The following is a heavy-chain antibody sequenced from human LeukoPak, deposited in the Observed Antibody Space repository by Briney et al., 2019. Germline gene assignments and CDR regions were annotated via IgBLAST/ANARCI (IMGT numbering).Heavy chain of an antibody. CDR3: TREPLNTAMVAY. J-gene: IGHJ4*02. D-gene: IGHD5-18*01. Sequence: GGSLRLSCIASGFTFGDYAMTWFRQAPGKGLEWVSFIRSKAFGGTAEYAASVKGRFTISRDDSKSIAYLQMNSLKTEDTAVYYCTREPLNTAMVAYWGQGTLVTVSS. V-gene: IGHV3-49*03. CDR1: GFTFGDYA. CDR2: IRSKAFGGTA.